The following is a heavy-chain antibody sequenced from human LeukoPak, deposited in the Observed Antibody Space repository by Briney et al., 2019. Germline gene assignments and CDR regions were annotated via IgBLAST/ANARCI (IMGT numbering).Heavy chain of an antibody. CDR3: ARAEVVVAATHPGY. V-gene: IGHV7-4-1*02. CDR2: INTNTGNP. D-gene: IGHD2-15*01. Sequence: GASVKVSCKASGYTFTSNAMNWVRQAPGQGLEWMGWINTNTGNPTYAQGFTGRFVFSLDTSVSTAYLQISSLKAEDTAVYYCARAEVVVAATHPGYWGQGTLVTVSS. CDR1: GYTFTSNA. J-gene: IGHJ4*02.